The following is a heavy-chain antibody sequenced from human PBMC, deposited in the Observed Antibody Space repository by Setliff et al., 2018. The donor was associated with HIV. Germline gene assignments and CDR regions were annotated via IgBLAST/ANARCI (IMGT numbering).Heavy chain of an antibody. V-gene: IGHV4-61*01. CDR1: GDSVSRSNYF. J-gene: IGHJ6*03. Sequence: SETLSLTCTVSGDSVSRSNYFWSWIRQSPGKGLEWLGYVSYSGRTNYNPSLRGRVIMSIDTSKNQFSLKLTSVIATDTAVYYCARHDHSDNLSYPMDVWGKGTTVTSP. CDR2: VSYSGRT. D-gene: IGHD3-22*01. CDR3: ARHDHSDNLSYPMDV.